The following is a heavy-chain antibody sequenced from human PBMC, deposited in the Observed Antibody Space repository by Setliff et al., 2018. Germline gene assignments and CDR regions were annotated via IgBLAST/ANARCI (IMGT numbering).Heavy chain of an antibody. CDR3: ARVSTVTTWPYYYYMDV. V-gene: IGHV4-4*07. CDR2: IYTSGST. Sequence: LSLTCTVSGGSISSYYWSWIRQPAGKGLEWIGRIYTSGSTNYNPSLKSRVTMSVDTSKNQFSLKLSSVTAADTAVYYFARVSTVTTWPYYYYMDVWGKGTTGTVSS. CDR1: GGSISSYY. J-gene: IGHJ6*03. D-gene: IGHD4-4*01.